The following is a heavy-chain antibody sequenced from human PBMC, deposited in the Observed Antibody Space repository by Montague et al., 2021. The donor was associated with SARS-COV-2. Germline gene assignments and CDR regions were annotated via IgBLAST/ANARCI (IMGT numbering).Heavy chain of an antibody. D-gene: IGHD3-22*01. CDR1: GVAFIGCG. J-gene: IGHJ5*01. Sequence: SETLSLTCAVYGVAFIGCGWDELRPSPEKGLDFVWGLKQSGSAKYEPSLKSRFTISVDTSKNQFSLKLSSVTAADTAVYYCARGLMTINMMVVIMTGASNWLDSWGQGTLVTVSP. CDR3: ARGLMTINMMVVIMTGASNWLDS. CDR2: LKQSGSA. V-gene: IGHV4-34*01.